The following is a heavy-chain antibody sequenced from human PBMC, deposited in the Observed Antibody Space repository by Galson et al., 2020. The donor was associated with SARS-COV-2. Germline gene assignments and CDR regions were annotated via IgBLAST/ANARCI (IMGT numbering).Heavy chain of an antibody. V-gene: IGHV1-18*01. D-gene: IGHD3-22*01. CDR2: ISAYNGNT. CDR3: ARGSLDYYDSSGYSDY. Sequence: ASVQVSCKASGYTFTSYGISWVRQAPGQGLEWMGWISAYNGNTNYAQKPQGRVTMTTDTSTSTAYMELRSLRSDDTTVYYCARGSLDYYDSSGYSDYWGQGTLVTVSS. J-gene: IGHJ4*02. CDR1: GYTFTSYG.